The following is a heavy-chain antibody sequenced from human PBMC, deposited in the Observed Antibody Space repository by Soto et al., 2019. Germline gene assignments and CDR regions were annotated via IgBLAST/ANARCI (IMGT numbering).Heavy chain of an antibody. CDR1: GFTFSDYA. CDR2: IRSKAYGETA. V-gene: IGHV3-49*03. D-gene: IGHD2-2*01. Sequence: GGSLRLSCTGSGFTFSDYAISWSRQAPGKGLEWVGVIRSKAYGETADYAASVKGRFTTLRDDSKSIAYLQMNSLQSEDTGVYYCTKYTYTSRYSYFGMDVWGHGTTVTVAS. J-gene: IGHJ6*02. CDR3: TKYTYTSRYSYFGMDV.